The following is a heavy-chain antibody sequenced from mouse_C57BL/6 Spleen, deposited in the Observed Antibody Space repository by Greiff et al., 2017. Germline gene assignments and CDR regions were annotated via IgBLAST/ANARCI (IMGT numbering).Heavy chain of an antibody. D-gene: IGHD2-2*01. Sequence: QVQLQQPGAELVMPGASVKLSCKASGYTFTSYWMHWVKQRPGQGLEWIGEIDPSDSYTNYNQKFKGKSTLTVDKSSSTAYMQLSSLTSEDSAVYYCARKGYGYDDDYAMDYWGQGTSVTVAS. V-gene: IGHV1-69*01. CDR3: ARKGYGYDDDYAMDY. J-gene: IGHJ4*01. CDR2: IDPSDSYT. CDR1: GYTFTSYW.